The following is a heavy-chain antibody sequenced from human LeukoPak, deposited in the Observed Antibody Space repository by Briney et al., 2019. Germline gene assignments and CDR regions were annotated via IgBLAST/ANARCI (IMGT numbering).Heavy chain of an antibody. J-gene: IGHJ4*02. D-gene: IGHD3-22*01. CDR2: ISHSGST. Sequence: SETLSLTCAVYGGSFSGYYWSWIRQPPGKGLEWIGEISHSGSTNYNPSLKSRVTISVDTSKNQFSLKLSSVTAADTAVYYCARGLGSSGYYPRKYFDYWGQGTLVTVSS. CDR3: ARGLGSSGYYPRKYFDY. CDR1: GGSFSGYY. V-gene: IGHV4-34*01.